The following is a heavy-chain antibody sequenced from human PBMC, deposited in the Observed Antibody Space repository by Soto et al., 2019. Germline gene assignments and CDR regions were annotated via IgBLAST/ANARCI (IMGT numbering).Heavy chain of an antibody. CDR3: AREVDTAMASFDP. V-gene: IGHV4-61*08. Sequence: SETLSLTCTVSGGSISSGGYYWSWIRQPPGKGLEWIGYIYYSGSTNYNPSLKSRVTISVDTSKNQFSLKLSSVTAADTAVYYCAREVDTAMASFDPWGQGTLVTVSS. D-gene: IGHD5-18*01. CDR2: IYYSGST. J-gene: IGHJ5*02. CDR1: GGSISSGGYY.